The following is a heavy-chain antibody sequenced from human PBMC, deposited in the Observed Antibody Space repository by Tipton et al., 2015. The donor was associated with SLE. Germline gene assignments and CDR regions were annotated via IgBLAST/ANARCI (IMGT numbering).Heavy chain of an antibody. Sequence: TLSLTCTVSGGSISSHYWSWIRQPPGKGLEWIGYIYYSGSTNYNPSLKSRVTISVDTSKNQFSLKLSSVTAADTAMYYCAREIVGATGAFDIWGHGTMVTVSS. D-gene: IGHD1-26*01. V-gene: IGHV4-59*11. CDR2: IYYSGST. CDR1: GGSISSHY. CDR3: AREIVGATGAFDI. J-gene: IGHJ3*02.